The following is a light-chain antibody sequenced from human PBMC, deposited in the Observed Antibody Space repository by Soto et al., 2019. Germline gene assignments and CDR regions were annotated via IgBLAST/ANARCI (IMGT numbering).Light chain of an antibody. J-gene: IGKJ1*01. Sequence: DIQVTQSPSTLSASAGDRVTITCRASQSISTWLAWYQQRPGEAPKLLIYDASNLQGGVPSRFSGSGSGTEFTLTSSCLQPGVFASYFPHPHPRPCPFGQATKV. CDR2: DAS. CDR3: HPHPRPCP. CDR1: QSISTW. V-gene: IGKV1-5*01.